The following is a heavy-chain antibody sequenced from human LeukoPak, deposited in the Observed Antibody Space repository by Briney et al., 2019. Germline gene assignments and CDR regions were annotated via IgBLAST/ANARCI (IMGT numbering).Heavy chain of an antibody. D-gene: IGHD2-15*01. CDR3: ARLVRSFPGYYYYIDV. CDR2: IYYSGST. Sequence: SETLSLTCTVSGGSISSYYWSWIRQPPGKGLEWIGYIYYSGSTNYNPSLKSRVTISVDTSKNQFSLKLSSVTAADTAVYYCARLVRSFPGYYYYIDVWGKGATVTISS. V-gene: IGHV4-59*01. CDR1: GGSISSYY. J-gene: IGHJ6*03.